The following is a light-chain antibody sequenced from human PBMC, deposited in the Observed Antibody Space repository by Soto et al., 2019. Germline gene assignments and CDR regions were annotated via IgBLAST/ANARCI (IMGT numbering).Light chain of an antibody. J-gene: IGLJ2*01. CDR2: LEGSGSY. V-gene: IGLV4-60*02. Sequence: QSVLTQSSSASASLGSSVKLTCTLSSGHSSYIIAWHQQQPGKAPRYLMKLEGSGSYNKGSGVPDRFLGSSSGADRYLTISNLQFEDEADYYCETWDSNTRVFGGGTKLTFL. CDR1: SGHSSYI. CDR3: ETWDSNTRV.